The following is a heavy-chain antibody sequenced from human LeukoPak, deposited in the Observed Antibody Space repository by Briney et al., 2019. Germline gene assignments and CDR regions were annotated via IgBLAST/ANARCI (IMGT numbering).Heavy chain of an antibody. D-gene: IGHD3-22*01. J-gene: IGHJ3*02. CDR1: GYSFTSYW. CDR3: ARLPAPYDSSGFDAFDI. V-gene: IGHV5-51*01. Sequence: GESVKISCKGSGYSFTSYWIGWVRQMPGKGLEWMGIIYPGDSDTRYSPSFQGQVTISADKSISTAYLQWSSLKASDTAMYYCARLPAPYDSSGFDAFDIWGQGTMVTVSS. CDR2: IYPGDSDT.